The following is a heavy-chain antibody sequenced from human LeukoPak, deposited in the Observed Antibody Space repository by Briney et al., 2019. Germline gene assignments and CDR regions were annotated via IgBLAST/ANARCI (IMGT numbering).Heavy chain of an antibody. J-gene: IGHJ4*02. CDR3: ARVSYQEGVDY. Sequence: SETLSLTCTVSGGSINGGNYYWTWLRQPAGKGLEWIGRISPSGSTNNNPSLTGRVTISVDTSKNQFSLKLNFVTAADTAVYYCARVSYQEGVDYWGQGTLVTVSS. CDR1: GGSINGGNYY. CDR2: ISPSGST. D-gene: IGHD2-2*01. V-gene: IGHV4-61*02.